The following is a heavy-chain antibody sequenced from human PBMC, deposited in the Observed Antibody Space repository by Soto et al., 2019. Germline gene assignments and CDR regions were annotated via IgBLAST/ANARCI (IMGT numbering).Heavy chain of an antibody. D-gene: IGHD3-16*01. V-gene: IGHV4-59*01. Sequence: KPSETLSLTCSVSGRSMSSNYWSWIRQSPDKGLEWLGYVFYGGTDYNPSLGGRVSMSVETSKSQFSLKLTSVTVTDTAVYYCASYRGALYFESWGPGILVTVSS. CDR3: ASYRGALYFES. J-gene: IGHJ4*02. CDR1: GRSMSSNY. CDR2: VFYGGT.